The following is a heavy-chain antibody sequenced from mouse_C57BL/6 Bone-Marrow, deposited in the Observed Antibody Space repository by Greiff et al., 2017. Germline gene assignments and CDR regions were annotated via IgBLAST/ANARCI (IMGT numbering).Heavy chain of an antibody. CDR3: TTYRYYYGSSRFAY. V-gene: IGHV14-4*01. Sequence: PEQGLEWIGWIDPENGDTEYASKFQGKATITADTSSNTAYLKRSSLTSEDTAVYYCTTYRYYYGSSRFAYWGQGTLVTVSA. J-gene: IGHJ3*01. D-gene: IGHD1-1*01. CDR2: IDPENGDT.